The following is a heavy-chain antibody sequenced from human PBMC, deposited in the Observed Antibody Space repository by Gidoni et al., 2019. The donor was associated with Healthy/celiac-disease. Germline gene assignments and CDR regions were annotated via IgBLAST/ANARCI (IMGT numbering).Heavy chain of an antibody. Sequence: VQLVESGGGLVQPGGSLRLSCAASGFTFRRYSMSLGRQAPGKGLGWVSAISGGGGSTYYADAVKGRFTISRDNSKNTLYLQMNSLRAEDTAVYYCAKAAGLLRYFDRGYYFDYWGQGTLVTVSS. CDR3: AKAAGLLRYFDRGYYFDY. V-gene: IGHV3-23*04. CDR1: GFTFRRYS. CDR2: ISGGGGST. J-gene: IGHJ4*02. D-gene: IGHD3-9*01.